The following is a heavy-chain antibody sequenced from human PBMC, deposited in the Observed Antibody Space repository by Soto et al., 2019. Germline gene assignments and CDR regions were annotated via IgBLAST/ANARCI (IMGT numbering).Heavy chain of an antibody. Sequence: QVQLQQWGAGLLKPSETLSLTCAVYGGSFSGYYWSWIRQPPGKVLEWIGEINHSGSTNYNPSLKSRVNISVDTSKNQFSLKLSSVTAADTAVYYCARTSGITPTRVFDYWGQGTLVTVSS. CDR2: INHSGST. CDR3: ARTSGITPTRVFDY. CDR1: GGSFSGYY. V-gene: IGHV4-34*01. D-gene: IGHD3-10*01. J-gene: IGHJ4*02.